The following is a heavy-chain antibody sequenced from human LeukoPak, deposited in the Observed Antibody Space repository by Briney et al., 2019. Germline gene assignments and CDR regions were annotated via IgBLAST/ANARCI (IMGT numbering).Heavy chain of an antibody. CDR3: ARHPLWFGESHFDY. V-gene: IGHV4-39*01. CDR1: GGSISSSSYY. Sequence: PSETLSLTCTVSGGSISSSSYYWGWIRQPPGKGLEWIGSIYYSGSTYYNPSLKSRVTISVDTSKNQFSLKLSSVTAADTAVYYCARHPLWFGESHFDYWGQGTLVTVSS. CDR2: IYYSGST. J-gene: IGHJ4*02. D-gene: IGHD3-10*01.